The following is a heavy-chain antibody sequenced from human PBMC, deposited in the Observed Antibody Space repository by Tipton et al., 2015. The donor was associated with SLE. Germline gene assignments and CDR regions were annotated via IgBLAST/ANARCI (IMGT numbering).Heavy chain of an antibody. CDR2: INHSGST. CDR3: ARGLAAAGRYFDL. V-gene: IGHV4-34*01. Sequence: LRLSCAVYGGSFSGYYWSWIRQPPGKGLEWIGEINHSGSTNYNPSLKSRVTISVDTSKNQFSLKLSSVTAADTAVYYCARGLAAAGRYFDLWGRGTLVTVSS. J-gene: IGHJ2*01. CDR1: GGSFSGYY. D-gene: IGHD6-13*01.